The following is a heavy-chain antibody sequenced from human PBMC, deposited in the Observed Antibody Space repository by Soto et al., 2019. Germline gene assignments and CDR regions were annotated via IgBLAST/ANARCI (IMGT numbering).Heavy chain of an antibody. CDR2: IDPSDSYT. Sequence: PGESLKISCKGSGYSFTSYWISWLRQMPVKGLEWMGSIDPSDSYTNYSPSFQGHVTISADKSISTAYLQWSSLKASDTAMYYCARPREVRGVIGFDYWGQGTMVTVSS. V-gene: IGHV5-10-1*01. J-gene: IGHJ4*02. D-gene: IGHD3-10*01. CDR3: ARPREVRGVIGFDY. CDR1: GYSFTSYW.